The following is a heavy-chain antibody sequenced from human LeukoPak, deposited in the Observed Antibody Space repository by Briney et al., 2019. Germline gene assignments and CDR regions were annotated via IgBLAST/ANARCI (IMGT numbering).Heavy chain of an antibody. CDR2: IRQDGDTK. V-gene: IGHV3-7*03. J-gene: IGHJ4*02. CDR1: GFPFNAYW. Sequence: GGSLRLSCAASGFPFNAYWMTWVRQAPGKGLEWVANIRQDGDTKYYVDSVKGRFTISRDNAMNSLYLQMNNLRAEDTAIYYCARSLPYGTTWYGRSDFWGQGTLVTVPS. D-gene: IGHD6-13*01. CDR3: ARSLPYGTTWYGRSDF.